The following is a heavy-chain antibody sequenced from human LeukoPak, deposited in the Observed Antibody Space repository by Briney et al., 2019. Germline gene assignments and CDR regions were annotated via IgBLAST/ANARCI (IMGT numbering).Heavy chain of an antibody. J-gene: IGHJ5*02. D-gene: IGHD6-19*01. CDR2: IRYDGSNK. Sequence: GGSLRLSCAASGFTFSSYGRHWVRQAPGKGLHWVAFIRYDGSNKYYADSVKGRFTISRDNSKNTLYLQMSSLRAEDTALYYCAKQGGSGWSRNWFDPWGQGILVTVSS. CDR3: AKQGGSGWSRNWFDP. V-gene: IGHV3-30*02. CDR1: GFTFSSYG.